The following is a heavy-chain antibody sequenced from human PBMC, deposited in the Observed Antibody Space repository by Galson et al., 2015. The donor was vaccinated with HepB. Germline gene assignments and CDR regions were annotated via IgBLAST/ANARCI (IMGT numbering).Heavy chain of an antibody. D-gene: IGHD3-3*01. Sequence: SVKVSCKASGYTFTSYDINWVRQATGQGLEWMGWMNPNSGNTGYAQKFQGRVTMTRNTSISTAYMELSSLRSEDTAVYYCARVYMERFLEWLVTVDYYYYYGMDVWGQGTTVTVSS. CDR2: MNPNSGNT. CDR1: GYTFTSYD. V-gene: IGHV1-8*01. J-gene: IGHJ6*02. CDR3: ARVYMERFLEWLVTVDYYYYYGMDV.